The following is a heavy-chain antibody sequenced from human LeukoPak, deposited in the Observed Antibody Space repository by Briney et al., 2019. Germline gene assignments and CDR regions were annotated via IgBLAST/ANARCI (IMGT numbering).Heavy chain of an antibody. J-gene: IGHJ4*02. CDR3: ARGDYYDSSGLDY. CDR1: GYTFTGYY. D-gene: IGHD3-22*01. Sequence: GASVKVSCKASGYTFTGYYMHWVRQAPGQGLEWMGWINPNSGGTNYAQKFQGRVTMTRDTSISTAYMELSRLRPDDTAVYYCARGDYYDSSGLDYWGQGTLVTVSS. CDR2: INPNSGGT. V-gene: IGHV1-2*02.